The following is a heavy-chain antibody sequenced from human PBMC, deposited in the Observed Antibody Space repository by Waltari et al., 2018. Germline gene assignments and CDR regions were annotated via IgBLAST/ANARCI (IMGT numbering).Heavy chain of an antibody. Sequence: QVQLQHWGAGQLQPSETLSLPCGVPGGSFSGYASGSIRRPPGKGLEWIGEINHNGNRNYIPSLRSPVTMLKDTCRSQFSLKVNSVTAADTAVYFCVRLEDCSGPGGDCYSGDSFALDVWGQGTTVTVSS. CDR3: VRLEDCSGPGGDCYSGDSFALDV. V-gene: IGHV4-34*02. CDR1: GGSFSGYA. J-gene: IGHJ6*02. CDR2: INHNGNR. D-gene: IGHD2-21*02.